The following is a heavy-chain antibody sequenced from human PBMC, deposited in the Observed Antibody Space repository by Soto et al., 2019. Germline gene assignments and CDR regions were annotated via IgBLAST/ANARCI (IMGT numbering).Heavy chain of an antibody. D-gene: IGHD3-16*01. CDR2: IYYSGST. J-gene: IGHJ6*02. CDR3: ARVYGGLRLGEPYYYYYGMDV. V-gene: IGHV4-31*03. CDR1: GGSISSGGYY. Sequence: SETLCLTCTVSGGSISSGGYYWSWIRQHPGKGLEWIGYIYYSGSTYYNPSLKSRVTISVDTSKNQFSLKLSSVTAADTAVYYCARVYGGLRLGEPYYYYYGMDVWGQGTTVT.